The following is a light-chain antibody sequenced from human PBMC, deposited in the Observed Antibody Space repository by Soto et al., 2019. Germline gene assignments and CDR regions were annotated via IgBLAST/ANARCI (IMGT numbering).Light chain of an antibody. J-gene: IGLJ1*01. Sequence: QSALTQPASASGSPGQSITISCTGISSDIGGYNSVSWYQQHPGKAPKLIIYEVTNRPSGVSNRFSGSESGNTASLTISGLQPEDEADYYCSSHTSSRTYVFGTGTKLTVL. CDR1: SSDIGGYNS. CDR2: EVT. CDR3: SSHTSSRTYV. V-gene: IGLV2-14*01.